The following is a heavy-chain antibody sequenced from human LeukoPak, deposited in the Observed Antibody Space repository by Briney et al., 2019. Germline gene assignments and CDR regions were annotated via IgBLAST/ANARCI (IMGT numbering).Heavy chain of an antibody. V-gene: IGHV4-39*01. J-gene: IGHJ4*02. CDR2: VYYSGST. Sequence: SETLSLTCTVSGGSISSSSYYWDWVRQPPGKGLEWIGSVYYSGSTNYNPSLKSRVTISVDTSKNQFSLKLSSVTAADTAVYYCARRDTSSGYYVFIYWGQGTLVTVSS. CDR3: ARRDTSSGYYVFIY. CDR1: GGSISSSSYY. D-gene: IGHD3-22*01.